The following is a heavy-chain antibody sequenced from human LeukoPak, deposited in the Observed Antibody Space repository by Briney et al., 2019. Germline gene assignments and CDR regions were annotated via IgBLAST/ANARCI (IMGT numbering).Heavy chain of an antibody. J-gene: IGHJ4*02. CDR3: ARGERITIFGVVTLPTDY. D-gene: IGHD3-3*01. CDR2: IIPIFGTA. CDR1: GGTFSSYA. V-gene: IGHV1-69*01. Sequence: GSSVKVSCKASGGTFSSYAISWVRQAPGQGLEWMRGIIPIFGTANYAQKFQGRVTITADESTSTAYMELSSLRSEDTAVYYCARGERITIFGVVTLPTDYWGQGTLVTVSS.